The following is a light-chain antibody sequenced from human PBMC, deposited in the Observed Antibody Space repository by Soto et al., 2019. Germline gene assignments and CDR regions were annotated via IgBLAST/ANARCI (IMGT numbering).Light chain of an antibody. J-gene: IGKJ4*01. CDR2: DAS. CDR3: QQRNQWPPVT. V-gene: IGKV3-11*01. Sequence: ESVLTQSPATLSLSPGERDTLSCRASPSVSNSLAWYQHKPGQATRLLIYDASNRATGVPSRFSGSGSGTDFTLTISSLEPEDFAVYYCQQRNQWPPVTCGGGTRVELK. CDR1: PSVSNS.